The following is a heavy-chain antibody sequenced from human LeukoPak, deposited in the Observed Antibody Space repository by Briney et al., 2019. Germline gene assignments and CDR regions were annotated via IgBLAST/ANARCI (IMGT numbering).Heavy chain of an antibody. CDR1: GYSISSGYY. D-gene: IGHD1-14*01. CDR2: IYYSGST. J-gene: IGHJ4*02. V-gene: IGHV4-38-2*02. Sequence: SETLFLTCTVSGYSISSGYYWGWIRQPPGKGLEWIGSIYYSGSTYYNPSLKSRVTISVDTSKNQFSLKLSSVTAADTAVYYCARDITGSFDYWGQGNLVTVSS. CDR3: ARDITGSFDY.